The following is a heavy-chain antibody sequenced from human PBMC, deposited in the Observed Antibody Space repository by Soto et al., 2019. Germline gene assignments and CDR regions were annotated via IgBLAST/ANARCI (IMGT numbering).Heavy chain of an antibody. CDR3: VRTDVSMSYNYLGMEV. Sequence: SQTLSLTCAISGDSVSSNSAAWNWIRQSPSRGLEWLGRTYYRSKWYNDFAVSVKSRVTISPDTSKNQFSLQLNSVTPEDTAVYYCVRTDVSMSYNYLGMEVWGQGTTVTVSS. CDR1: GDSVSSNSAA. CDR2: TYYRSKWYN. J-gene: IGHJ6*02. D-gene: IGHD6-6*01. V-gene: IGHV6-1*01.